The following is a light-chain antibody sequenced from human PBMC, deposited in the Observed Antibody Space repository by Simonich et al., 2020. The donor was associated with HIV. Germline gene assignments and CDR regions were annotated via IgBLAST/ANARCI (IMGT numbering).Light chain of an antibody. CDR1: SSDVGGYNY. CDR2: AFS. V-gene: IGLV2-14*03. CDR3: SSYTSSSTWV. J-gene: IGLJ3*02. Sequence: QSALTQPPSASGSPGQSVTISCTGTSSDVGGYNYVSWYQQHPGKAPKLMIYAFSNRPSGVSNRFSGSKSGNTASLTISGLQAEDEADYYCSSYTSSSTWVFGGGTKLTVL.